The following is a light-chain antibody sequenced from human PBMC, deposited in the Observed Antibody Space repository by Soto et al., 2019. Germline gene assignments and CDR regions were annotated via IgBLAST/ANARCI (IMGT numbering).Light chain of an antibody. CDR2: DNN. CDR1: SSNIGNNY. V-gene: IGLV1-51*01. Sequence: QSVLTQSPSVSAAQVQKVTISCSGSSSNIGNNYVSWYQQLPGTAHKLLIYDNNKRPSWIPDRFSGSKSGTSGTLDITGLQTGDEADYYCATWDASLPGEVFGGGTKLTVL. J-gene: IGLJ2*01. CDR3: ATWDASLPGEV.